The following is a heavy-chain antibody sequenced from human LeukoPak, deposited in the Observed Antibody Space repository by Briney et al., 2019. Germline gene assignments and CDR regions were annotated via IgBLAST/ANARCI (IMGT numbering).Heavy chain of an antibody. CDR2: IKSKTDGGTT. CDR3: TTGPFIAAAVDYYYYGMDV. D-gene: IGHD6-13*01. CDR1: GGSISSYY. V-gene: IGHV3-15*01. Sequence: NPSETLSLTCTVSGGSISSYYWSWIRQPPGKGLEWVGRIKSKTDGGTTDYAAPVKGRFTISRDDSKNTLYLQMNSLKTEDTAVYYCTTGPFIAAAVDYYYYGMDVWGQGTTVTVSS. J-gene: IGHJ6*02.